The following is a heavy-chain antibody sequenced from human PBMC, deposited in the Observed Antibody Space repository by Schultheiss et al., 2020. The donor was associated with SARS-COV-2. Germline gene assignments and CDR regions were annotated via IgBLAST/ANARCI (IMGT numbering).Heavy chain of an antibody. CDR1: GDSISSNIYF. V-gene: IGHV4-39*07. J-gene: IGHJ6*02. CDR2: INRGGST. D-gene: IGHD3-3*01. CDR3: ARWGYYDFWSGYSNNYYYGMDV. Sequence: SETLSLTCTVSGDSISSNIYFWGWIRQPPGKGLEWIGEINRGGSTTYNPSLKGRVSISLDMSKNQFSLRLRSATAADTAVYYCARWGYYDFWSGYSNNYYYGMDVWGQGTTVTVSS.